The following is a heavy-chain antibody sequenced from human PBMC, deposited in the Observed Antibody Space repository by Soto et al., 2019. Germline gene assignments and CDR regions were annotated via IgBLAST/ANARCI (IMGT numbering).Heavy chain of an antibody. CDR2: IKSKTDGGTT. J-gene: IGHJ6*03. CDR1: GFTFSNAW. CDR3: QVGLPGTTQYYYYYYVDV. D-gene: IGHD1-7*01. Sequence: EVQLVESGGGLVKPGGSLRLSCAASGFTFSNAWMSWVRQAPGKGLEWVGRIKSKTDGGTTDYAAPVKGRFTISRDDSKNTLYLQMNSLKTEDTAVYYCQVGLPGTTQYYYYYYVDVWGKGTTVTVSS. V-gene: IGHV3-15*01.